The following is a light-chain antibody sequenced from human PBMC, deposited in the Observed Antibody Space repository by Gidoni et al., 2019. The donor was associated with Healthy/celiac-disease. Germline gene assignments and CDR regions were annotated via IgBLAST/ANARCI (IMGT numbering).Light chain of an antibody. CDR1: QSVSSY. CDR2: DAS. Sequence: ESVLTQSPATLSLSPRERATLPCRASQSVSSYLAWYQQKPGQAPRLLIYDASNRATGIPARFSCSGSGTDFTLTISSLEPEDFAVYYCQQRSNWPPVFTFGPGTKVDIK. J-gene: IGKJ3*01. V-gene: IGKV3-11*01. CDR3: QQRSNWPPVFT.